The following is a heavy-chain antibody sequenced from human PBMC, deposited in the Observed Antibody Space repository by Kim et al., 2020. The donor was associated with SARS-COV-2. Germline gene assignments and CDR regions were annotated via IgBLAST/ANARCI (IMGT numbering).Heavy chain of an antibody. CDR3: AKGYYSGRTQIEY. V-gene: IGHV3-9*01. D-gene: IGHD6-19*01. CDR2: ISWNSGSI. J-gene: IGHJ4*02. CDR1: GFIFDDYA. Sequence: GGSLRLSCAASGFIFDDYAMHWVRQAPGKGLEWVSGISWNSGSIGYADSVKGRFTISRDNAKNSLYLQMNSLRTEDTALYYCAKGYYSGRTQIEYWGQGTLVTVSS.